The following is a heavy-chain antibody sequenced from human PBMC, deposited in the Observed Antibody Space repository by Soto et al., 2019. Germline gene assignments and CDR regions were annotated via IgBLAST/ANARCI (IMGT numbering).Heavy chain of an antibody. Sequence: QVQLVQSGAEVKKPGASVKVSCKASGYTFTRYDINWVRQATGQGLEWMGWMNPNSGNTGYAQKFQGRVTMTRNTSRSTAYMDLSSLRSEDSAVYNCARATSAAGTVWFDPRGQGTLVTVSS. D-gene: IGHD6-13*01. J-gene: IGHJ5*01. CDR3: ARATSAAGTVWFDP. CDR1: GYTFTRYD. V-gene: IGHV1-8*01. CDR2: MNPNSGNT.